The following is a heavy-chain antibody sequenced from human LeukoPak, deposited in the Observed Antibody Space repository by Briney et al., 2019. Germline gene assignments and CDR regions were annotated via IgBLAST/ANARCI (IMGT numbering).Heavy chain of an antibody. D-gene: IGHD6-6*01. V-gene: IGHV4-34*01. CDR1: GGSFSGYY. J-gene: IGHJ5*02. CDR2: INHSGST. CDR3: ARGEYIAARPFMIPRGFDP. Sequence: SETLSLTCAVYGGSFSGYYWSWIRQSPGKGLEWIGEINHSGSTNYNPSLKSRVTISVDTSKNQFSLKLSSVTAADTAVYYCARGEYIAARPFMIPRGFDPWGQGTLVTVSS.